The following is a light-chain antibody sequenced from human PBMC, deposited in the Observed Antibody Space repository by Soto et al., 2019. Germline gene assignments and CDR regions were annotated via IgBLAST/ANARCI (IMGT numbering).Light chain of an antibody. J-gene: IGKJ5*01. V-gene: IGKV1-16*01. CDR2: AAS. CDR3: QQYNSQPPK. Sequence: LSAYVVYSSATICRASQVINSYLAWFQQRPGKAPKSLIYAASTLQSGVPSRFSGSGSGTDFTLTICSLQPEDFATYHCQQYNSQPPKFGQGTRLEIK. CDR1: QVINSY.